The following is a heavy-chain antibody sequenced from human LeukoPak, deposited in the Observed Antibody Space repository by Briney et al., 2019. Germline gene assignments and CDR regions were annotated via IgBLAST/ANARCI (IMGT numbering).Heavy chain of an antibody. CDR2: IYYSGST. V-gene: IGHV4-59*12. J-gene: IGHJ4*02. CDR1: GGSISSYY. D-gene: IGHD4-23*01. CDR3: ARDRYGGNYFDY. Sequence: SETLSLTCTVSGGSISSYYWSWIRQPPGKGLEWIGSIYYSGSTYYNPSLKSRVTISVDTSKNQFSLKLSSVTAADTAVYYCARDRYGGNYFDYWGQGTLVTVSS.